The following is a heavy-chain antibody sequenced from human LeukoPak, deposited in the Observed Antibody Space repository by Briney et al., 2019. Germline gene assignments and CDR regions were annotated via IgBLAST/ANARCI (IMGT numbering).Heavy chain of an antibody. CDR1: GFTFSNAW. V-gene: IGHV3-15*01. CDR2: IKSKTDGGTT. D-gene: IGHD3-3*01. CDR3: TTDLVPFLEWLLSGY. Sequence: GGSLRLSCAASGFTFSNAWMSWVRQAPGKGLEWVGRIKSKTDGGTTDYAAPVKGRFTISRDDSKNTLYLRMNSLKTEDTAVYYCTTDLVPFLEWLLSGYWGQGTLVTVSS. J-gene: IGHJ4*02.